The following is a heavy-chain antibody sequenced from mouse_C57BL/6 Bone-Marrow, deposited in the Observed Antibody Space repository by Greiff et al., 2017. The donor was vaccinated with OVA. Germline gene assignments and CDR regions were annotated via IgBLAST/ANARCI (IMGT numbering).Heavy chain of an antibody. CDR3: AREEGNWDPFAY. CDR2: IYPGSGST. V-gene: IGHV1-55*01. Sequence: QVQLQQPGAELVKPGASVKMSCKASGYTFTSYWITWVKQRPGQGLEWIGDIYPGSGSTNYNEKFKSKATLTVDTSSSTAYMQLSSLTSEDSAVYYCAREEGNWDPFAYWGQGTLVTVSA. J-gene: IGHJ3*01. CDR1: GYTFTSYW. D-gene: IGHD4-1*01.